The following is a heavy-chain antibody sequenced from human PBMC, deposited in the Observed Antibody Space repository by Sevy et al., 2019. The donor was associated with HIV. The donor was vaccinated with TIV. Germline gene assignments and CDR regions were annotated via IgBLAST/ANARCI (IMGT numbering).Heavy chain of an antibody. CDR3: ARDSARVIVPTAGFDS. CDR1: GFTFRSFS. Sequence: GGSLRLSCSASGFTFRSFSMHWVRQAPGKGLEWVAAIWYDGRTKQYADSVKGRFTISRENSKNMLNREMNSLRAEDTVLYFWARDSARVIVPTAGFDSWGQGTVVTVSS. J-gene: IGHJ5*01. CDR2: IWYDGRTK. V-gene: IGHV3-33*01. D-gene: IGHD1-1*01.